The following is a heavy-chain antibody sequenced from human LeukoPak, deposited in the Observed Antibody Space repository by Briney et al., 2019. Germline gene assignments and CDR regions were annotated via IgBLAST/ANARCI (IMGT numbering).Heavy chain of an antibody. CDR3: ARVMEYSKTRGYYYYYMDV. D-gene: IGHD6-6*01. CDR2: ISGYNDNT. CDR1: GYTFSSYG. Sequence: ASVKVSCKASGYTFSSYGITWVRQAPGQGLEWMGWISGYNDNTNYAQKLQGRVTMTTDTSTSTAYMELRSLRSDDTAVYYCARVMEYSKTRGYYYYYMDVWGKGTTVTVSS. V-gene: IGHV1-18*01. J-gene: IGHJ6*03.